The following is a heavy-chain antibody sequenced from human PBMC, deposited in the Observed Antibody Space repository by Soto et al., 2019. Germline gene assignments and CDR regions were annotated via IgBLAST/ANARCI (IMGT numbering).Heavy chain of an antibody. CDR3: VVMHYDYYYYGMDV. CDR2: IYYSGST. J-gene: IGHJ6*02. V-gene: IGHV4-39*01. Sequence: SETLSLTCTVSGGSISSSSYYWGWIRQPPGKGLEWIGSIYYSGSTYYNPSLKSRVTISVDTSKNQFSLKLSSVTAADTAVYYGVVMHYDYYYYGMDVWGQGTTVTVSS. D-gene: IGHD3-16*01. CDR1: GGSISSSSYY.